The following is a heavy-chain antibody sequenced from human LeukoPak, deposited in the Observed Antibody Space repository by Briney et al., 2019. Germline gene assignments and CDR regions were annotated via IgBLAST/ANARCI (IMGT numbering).Heavy chain of an antibody. V-gene: IGHV4-59*01. CDR2: IYYSGST. D-gene: IGHD2-2*01. J-gene: IGHJ6*03. CDR3: ARGQRGYCSSTSCRYYDYYYYMDV. CDR1: GGSISSYY. Sequence: SETLSLTCTVSGGSISSYYWSWIRQPPGKGLEWIGYIYYSGSTNYNPSLKSRVTISVDTSKNQFSLKLSSVTAADTAVYYCARGQRGYCSSTSCRYYDYYYYMDVWGKGTTVTVSS.